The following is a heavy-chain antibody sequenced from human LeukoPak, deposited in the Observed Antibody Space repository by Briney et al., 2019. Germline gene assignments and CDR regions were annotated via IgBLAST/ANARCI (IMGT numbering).Heavy chain of an antibody. CDR2: ISPNSGGT. V-gene: IGHV1-2*02. D-gene: IGHD5-18*01. CDR1: GYTFTGYY. CDR3: ARGGAYTYGYS. Sequence: ASVKDSCKASGYTFTGYYMHWVRQAPGQGLEWMGWISPNSGGTNYAQKFQGRVTMTRDTSISTAYMVLSSLRSDYTAGYYWARGGAYTYGYSWGQVTLVTVSS. J-gene: IGHJ4*02.